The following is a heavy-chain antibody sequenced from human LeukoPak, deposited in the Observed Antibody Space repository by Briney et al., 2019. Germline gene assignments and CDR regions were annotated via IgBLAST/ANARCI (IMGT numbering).Heavy chain of an antibody. D-gene: IGHD6-6*01. V-gene: IGHV3-30*02. Sequence: GGSLRLSCAASGFTLSSYGVHWVRQAPGKGLEWVAFIRYDGSNKYYADSVKGRFTISRDNSKNTLYLQMNSLRAEDTAVYYCGGTSSIAARPPDYWGQGTLVTVSS. CDR3: GGTSSIAARPPDY. J-gene: IGHJ4*02. CDR1: GFTLSSYG. CDR2: IRYDGSNK.